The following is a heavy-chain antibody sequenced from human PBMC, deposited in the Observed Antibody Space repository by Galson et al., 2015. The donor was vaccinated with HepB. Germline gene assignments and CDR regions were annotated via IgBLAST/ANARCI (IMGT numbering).Heavy chain of an antibody. CDR3: AKDLGRWELLGDAFDI. D-gene: IGHD1-26*01. CDR1: GFTFSSYG. CDR2: ISYDGSNK. Sequence: SLRLSCAASGFTFSSYGMHWVRQAPGKGLEWVAVISYDGSNKYYADSVKGRFTISRDNSKNTLYLQMNSLRAEDTAVYYCAKDLGRWELLGDAFDIWGQGTMVTVSS. V-gene: IGHV3-30*18. J-gene: IGHJ3*02.